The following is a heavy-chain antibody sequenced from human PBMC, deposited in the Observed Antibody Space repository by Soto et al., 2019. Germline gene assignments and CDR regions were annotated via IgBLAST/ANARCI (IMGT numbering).Heavy chain of an antibody. V-gene: IGHV3-23*01. J-gene: IGHJ6*02. CDR3: AKNPSTWVYYGMDV. CDR1: GFTFSSYA. CDR2: IIGTGGST. Sequence: PGGSLRLSCAASGFTFSSYAMTWVRQAPGKELVLFSVIIGTGGSTYYSDSVKGRFTSSRDNFDNTVYLQLKSLRAEDTAIYYCAKNPSTWVYYGMDVWGQGTTVTVSS. D-gene: IGHD6-13*01.